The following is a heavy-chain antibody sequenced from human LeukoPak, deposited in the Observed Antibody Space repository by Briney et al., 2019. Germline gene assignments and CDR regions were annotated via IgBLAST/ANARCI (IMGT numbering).Heavy chain of an antibody. V-gene: IGHV4-34*01. CDR2: INHSGST. D-gene: IGHD2-2*02. Sequence: SETLSLTCAVYGGSLSGYYWSWIRQPPGKGLEWIGEINHSGSTNYNPSLKSRVTISVDTSKNQFSLKLSSVTAADTAVYYCARQGNRYCSSTSCYRARGYFDYWGQGTLVTVSS. CDR1: GGSLSGYY. CDR3: ARQGNRYCSSTSCYRARGYFDY. J-gene: IGHJ4*02.